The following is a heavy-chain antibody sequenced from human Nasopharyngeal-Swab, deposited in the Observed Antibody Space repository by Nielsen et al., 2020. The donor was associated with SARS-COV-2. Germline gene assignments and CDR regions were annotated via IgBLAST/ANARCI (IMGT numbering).Heavy chain of an antibody. CDR3: ARDLVGLGYY. J-gene: IGHJ4*02. Sequence: ASVKVSCKTSGYTFTNYAMNWVRQAPGQGLEWMGWINTNTGNPMYAQGFTGRFVFILDTSVSTAYLQISSLKAEDTAVYYCARDLVGLGYYWGQGTLVTVSS. CDR2: INTNTGNP. CDR1: GYTFTNYA. D-gene: IGHD2-2*01. V-gene: IGHV7-4-1*02.